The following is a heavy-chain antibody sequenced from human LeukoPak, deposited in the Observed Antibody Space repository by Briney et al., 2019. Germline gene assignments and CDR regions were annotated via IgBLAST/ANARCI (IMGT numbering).Heavy chain of an antibody. Sequence: GGSLRLSCAASGFTFSSYAMHWVRQAPGKGLEWVAFIRYDGSNKYYADSVKGRFTISRDNSKNTLYLQMNSLRAEDTAVYYCAIQVVVTAAFGYWGQGILVTVSS. J-gene: IGHJ4*02. CDR2: IRYDGSNK. CDR3: AIQVVVTAAFGY. V-gene: IGHV3-30*02. D-gene: IGHD2-21*02. CDR1: GFTFSSYA.